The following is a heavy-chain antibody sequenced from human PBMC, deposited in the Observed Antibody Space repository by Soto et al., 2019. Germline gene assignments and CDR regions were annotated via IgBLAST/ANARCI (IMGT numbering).Heavy chain of an antibody. Sequence: GGSLRLSCVGSGFTLSYYAMDWVRQAPGKGPEWVSLLGDSDDTAYYTDSVQGRFTMSRDKSKNTLYLQMSSLRAEDTAIYYCVREGSRWSSSGSFDFWGRGTMVTVSS. D-gene: IGHD6-19*01. CDR3: VREGSRWSSSGSFDF. J-gene: IGHJ3*01. V-gene: IGHV3-23*01. CDR2: LGDSDDTA. CDR1: GFTLSYYA.